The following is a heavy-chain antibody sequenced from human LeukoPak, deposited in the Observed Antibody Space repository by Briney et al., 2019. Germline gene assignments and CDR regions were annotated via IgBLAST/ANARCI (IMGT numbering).Heavy chain of an antibody. CDR3: AQGGRYYYYYMDV. CDR1: GFTFSSYG. Sequence: GGSPRLSCAASGFTFSSYGMHWVRQAPGKGLEWVAVISYDGSNKYYADSVKGRFTISRDNSKNTLYLQMNSLRAEDTAVYYCAQGGRYYYYYMDVWGKGTTVTVSS. CDR2: ISYDGSNK. D-gene: IGHD3-16*01. V-gene: IGHV3-30*18. J-gene: IGHJ6*03.